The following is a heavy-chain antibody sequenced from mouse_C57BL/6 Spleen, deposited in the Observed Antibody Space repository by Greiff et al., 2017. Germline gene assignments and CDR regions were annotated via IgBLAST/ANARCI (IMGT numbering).Heavy chain of an antibody. J-gene: IGHJ2*01. V-gene: IGHV1-81*01. D-gene: IGHD2-5*01. CDR3: ARSGYSNNFYYFDY. Sequence: VQLQESGAELARPGASVKLSCKASGYTFTSYGISWVKQRTGQGLEWIGEIYPRSGNTYYNEKFKGKATLTADKSSSTAYMELRSLTAEDSAVYFCARSGYSNNFYYFDYWGQGTTLTVSS. CDR2: IYPRSGNT. CDR1: GYTFTSYG.